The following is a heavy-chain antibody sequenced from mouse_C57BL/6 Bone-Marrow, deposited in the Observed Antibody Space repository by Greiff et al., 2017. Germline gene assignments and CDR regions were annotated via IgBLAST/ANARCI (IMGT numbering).Heavy chain of an antibody. D-gene: IGHD2-3*01. CDR1: GYTFTGYW. V-gene: IGHV1-9*01. CDR3: TTGDGYPHWYFDV. CDR2: ILPGSGST. J-gene: IGHJ1*03. Sequence: VKLQQSGAELMKPGASVKLSCKATGYTFTGYWIEWVKQRPGHGLEWIGEILPGSGSTNYNEKFKGKATFTADTSSNTAYMQLSSLTTEDSAIYYCTTGDGYPHWYFDVWGTGTTVTVSS.